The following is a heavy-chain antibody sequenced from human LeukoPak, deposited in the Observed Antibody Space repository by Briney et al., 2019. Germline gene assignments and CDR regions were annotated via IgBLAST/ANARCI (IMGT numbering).Heavy chain of an antibody. CDR1: GFTFSNYD. CDR2: VDTVGDT. Sequence: PGGSLRLSCAASGFTFSNYDIHWVRQVTGKGLEWVSAVDTVGDTYYPGSVKGRFTISRENAKNSLYLQMNSLRAGDTAVYYCARVSNKDSRAFDAFDIWGQGTVVTVSS. D-gene: IGHD2-15*01. V-gene: IGHV3-13*01. CDR3: ARVSNKDSRAFDAFDI. J-gene: IGHJ3*02.